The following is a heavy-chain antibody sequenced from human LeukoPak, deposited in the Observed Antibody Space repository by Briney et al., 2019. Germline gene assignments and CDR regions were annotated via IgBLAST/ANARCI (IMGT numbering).Heavy chain of an antibody. D-gene: IGHD2-2*01. CDR3: ARGGLKDIVVASRRYYFDY. V-gene: IGHV1-46*01. J-gene: IGHJ4*02. Sequence: GASVKVFCKASGYTFTSYYMHWVRQAPGQGLEWMGIINPSGGSTSYAQKFQGRVTMTRDTSISTAYMELSRLRSDDTAVYYCARGGLKDIVVASRRYYFDYWGQGTLVTVSS. CDR1: GYTFTSYY. CDR2: INPSGGST.